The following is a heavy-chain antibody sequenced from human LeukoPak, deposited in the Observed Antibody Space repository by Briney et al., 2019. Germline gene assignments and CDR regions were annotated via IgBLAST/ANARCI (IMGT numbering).Heavy chain of an antibody. CDR3: ARGSTMVRGVSLGY. D-gene: IGHD3-10*01. V-gene: IGHV1-18*01. J-gene: IGHJ4*02. CDR2: ISAYNGYT. Sequence: ASVKVSCQASGFNFSSFGISWVGPAPGQGPEWMGWISAYNGYTNFAQKLQGTVTMTTDTSTSTAYMERRSLRSDDTAVYYCARGSTMVRGVSLGYWGQGTLVTVSS. CDR1: GFNFSSFG.